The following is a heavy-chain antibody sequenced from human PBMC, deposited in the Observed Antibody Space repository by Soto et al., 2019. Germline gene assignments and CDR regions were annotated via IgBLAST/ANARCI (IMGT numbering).Heavy chain of an antibody. J-gene: IGHJ6*02. CDR3: ARDGIINIWPYYFGMEV. D-gene: IGHD3-9*01. CDR2: IIPVFATA. CDR1: GGTFSRHA. V-gene: IGHV1-69*13. Sequence: GASVKVSCKTSGGTFSRHAISWVRQAPGQGVEWMGGIIPVFATANYAQKFQGRVTITADESTSTAHMELSNLRSEDTAVYYCARDGIINIWPYYFGMEVWGQGTTVTVSS.